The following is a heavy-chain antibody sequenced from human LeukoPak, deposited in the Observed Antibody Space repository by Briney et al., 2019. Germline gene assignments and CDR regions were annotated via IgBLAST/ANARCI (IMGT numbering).Heavy chain of an antibody. CDR1: GFTFSSYA. V-gene: IGHV3-23*01. J-gene: IGHJ4*02. CDR2: ISDSGSST. CDR3: TKDHGFYSSGWHPLFDH. Sequence: PGGSLRLSCAVSGFTFSSYAMSWVRQAPGKGLEWVSTISDSGSSTYYTDSVKGRFTFSRDNSKDTLHLQMNSLRAEDTAVYYCTKDHGFYSSGWHPLFDHWGQGTLVTVTP. D-gene: IGHD6-19*01.